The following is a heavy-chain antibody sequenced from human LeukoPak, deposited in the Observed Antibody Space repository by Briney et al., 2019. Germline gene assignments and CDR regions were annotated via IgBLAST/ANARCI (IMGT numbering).Heavy chain of an antibody. CDR3: VHPAAYTTGWESLDY. CDR2: IFYSGNT. Sequence: SESLSLTCTVSRGSISAFYWSWIRQPPGKGLEWIGYIFYSGNTAYNPSLKSRVTISLDTSTNQLSLNLTSVTAADTALYARVHPAAYTTGWESLDYWGQGIMVTVSS. J-gene: IGHJ4*02. CDR1: RGSISAFY. D-gene: IGHD6-19*01. V-gene: IGHV4-59*01.